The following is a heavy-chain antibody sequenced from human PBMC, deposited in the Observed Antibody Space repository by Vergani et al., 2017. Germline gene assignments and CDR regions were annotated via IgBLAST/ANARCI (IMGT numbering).Heavy chain of an antibody. Sequence: VQLVESGGGVVQPGRSLRLSCAASGYSFTSYWIGWVRQMPGKGLEWMGIIYPGDSDTRYSPSFQGQVTISADKSISTAYLQWSSLKASDTAMYYCARLGSSSSRYYYYYMDVWGKGTTVTVSS. CDR2: IYPGDSDT. D-gene: IGHD6-6*01. V-gene: IGHV5-51*01. CDR1: GYSFTSYW. CDR3: ARLGSSSSRYYYYYMDV. J-gene: IGHJ6*03.